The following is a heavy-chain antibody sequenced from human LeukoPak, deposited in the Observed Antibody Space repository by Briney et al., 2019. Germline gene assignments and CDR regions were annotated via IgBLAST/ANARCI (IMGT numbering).Heavy chain of an antibody. CDR1: GFTFSSYA. D-gene: IGHD3-3*01. Sequence: GGSLRLSCAASGFTFSSYAMSWVRQAPGKGLEWVSAISGSGGSTYYADSVKGRFTISRDNSKSTLYLQMNSLRAEDTAVYYCAKDRKSVRFLEWLSVDYGGQGTLVTVSS. CDR2: ISGSGGST. J-gene: IGHJ4*02. CDR3: AKDRKSVRFLEWLSVDY. V-gene: IGHV3-23*01.